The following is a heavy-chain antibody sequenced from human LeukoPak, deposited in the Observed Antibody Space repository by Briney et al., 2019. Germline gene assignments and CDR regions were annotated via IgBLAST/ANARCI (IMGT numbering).Heavy chain of an antibody. CDR3: ARDFDI. J-gene: IGHJ3*02. V-gene: IGHV3-20*04. Sequence: GGSLGLSCAASGFTFSSYGLSWVRHAPGKGLEWVSGINWNGGNTGYADSVKGRFTISRDNAKNSLYLQMNSLRAEDTALYYCARDFDIWGQGTMVTVSS. CDR1: GFTFSSYG. CDR2: INWNGGNT.